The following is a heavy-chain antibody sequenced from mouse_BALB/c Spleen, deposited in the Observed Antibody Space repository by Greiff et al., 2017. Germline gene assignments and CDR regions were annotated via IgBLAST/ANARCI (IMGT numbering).Heavy chain of an antibody. D-gene: IGHD1-1*02. CDR1: GYTFTSYY. CDR3: ARLSYGRGAMDY. V-gene: IGHV1S56*01. CDR2: IYPGNVNT. J-gene: IGHJ4*01. Sequence: QVQLKQSGPELVKPGASVRISCKASGYTFTSYYIHWVKQRPGQGLEWIGWIYPGNVNTKYNEKFKGKATLTADKSSSTAYMQLSSLTSEDSAVYCWARLSYGRGAMDYWGQGTSVTVSS.